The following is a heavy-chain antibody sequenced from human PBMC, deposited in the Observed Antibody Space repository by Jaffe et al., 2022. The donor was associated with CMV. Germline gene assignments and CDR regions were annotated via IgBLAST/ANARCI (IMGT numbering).Heavy chain of an antibody. CDR3: TRIFGARAAPLSDY. V-gene: IGHV3-49*05. CDR2: IRSKAYGGTT. J-gene: IGHJ4*02. CDR1: GFTFGDYA. D-gene: IGHD3-10*01. Sequence: EVQLVESGGGLVKPGRSLRLSCTASGFTFGDYAMSWFRQAPGKGLEWVGFIRSKAYGGTTEYAASVKGRFTISRDDSKSIAYLQMNSLKTEDTAVYYCTRIFGARAAPLSDYWGQGTLVTVSS.